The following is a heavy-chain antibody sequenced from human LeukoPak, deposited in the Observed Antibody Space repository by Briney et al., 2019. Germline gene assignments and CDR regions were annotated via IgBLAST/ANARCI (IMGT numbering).Heavy chain of an antibody. CDR2: ISRSGSTI. J-gene: IGHJ4*02. CDR1: RFTFSNSY. D-gene: IGHD6-19*01. V-gene: IGHV3-11*04. CDR3: AREGIAVAGTGFFDY. Sequence: GGSLRLSCAASRFTFSNSYMTWIRQAPGKGLEWVSHISRSGSTIYYADSVKGRFTISRDNAKNSLYLEMNSLRAEDTAVYYCAREGIAVAGTGFFDYWGQGTLVTVSS.